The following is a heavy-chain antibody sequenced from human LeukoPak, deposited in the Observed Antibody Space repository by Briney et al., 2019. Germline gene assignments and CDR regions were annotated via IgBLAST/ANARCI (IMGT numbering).Heavy chain of an antibody. V-gene: IGHV1-8*01. CDR3: AREVTYYDGGFDP. CDR2: MNPNSGNT. CDR1: GYTFTSYD. Sequence: ASVKVSCKASGYTFTSYDINWVRQATGQGLEWMGWMNPNSGNTGYAQKFQGRVTMTRNTSISTAYMELSSLRSEDTAVHYCAREVTYYDGGFDPWGQGTLVTVSS. J-gene: IGHJ5*02. D-gene: IGHD2-21*02.